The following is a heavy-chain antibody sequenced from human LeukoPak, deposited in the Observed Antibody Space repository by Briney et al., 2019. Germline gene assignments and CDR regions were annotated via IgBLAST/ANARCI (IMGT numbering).Heavy chain of an antibody. D-gene: IGHD1-1*01. Sequence: GESLRISCKGSGYSFTSNWISWVRQMPGKGLEWMGRIDPSDSYTNSGPSFQGHVTISADKSISTAYLQWSSLKASDTAMYYCARQPEGTWFDPWGQGTLVTVSS. CDR1: GYSFTSNW. CDR3: ARQPEGTWFDP. V-gene: IGHV5-10-1*01. J-gene: IGHJ5*02. CDR2: IDPSDSYT.